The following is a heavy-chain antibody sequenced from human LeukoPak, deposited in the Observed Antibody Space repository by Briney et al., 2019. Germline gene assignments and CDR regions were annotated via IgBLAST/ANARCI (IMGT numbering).Heavy chain of an antibody. J-gene: IGHJ5*02. Sequence: KPSETLSLTCTVSGGSVSSGSYYWSWIRQPPGKGLEWIGYIYYSGSTNYNPSLKSRVTISVDTSKNQFSLKLSSVTAADTAVYYCARDNSGWYNNWFDPWGQGTLVTVSS. CDR1: GGSVSSGSYY. D-gene: IGHD6-19*01. CDR3: ARDNSGWYNNWFDP. CDR2: IYYSGST. V-gene: IGHV4-61*01.